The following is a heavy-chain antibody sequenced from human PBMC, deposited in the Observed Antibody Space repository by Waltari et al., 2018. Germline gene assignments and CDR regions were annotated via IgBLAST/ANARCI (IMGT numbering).Heavy chain of an antibody. V-gene: IGHV4-39*02. J-gene: IGHJ4*02. D-gene: IGHD3-16*01. CDR2: IYYSGST. CDR3: ARPNSSTLGGGFDY. Sequence: QLQLQESGPGLVKPSETLSLTCIVSGDSIDRSGYYWGWIRRPPGKGLAWIGSIYYSGSTFYDPSLKSRVTISVDTSKNHFSLKLSSVTAADTAVYYCARPNSSTLGGGFDYWGQGTLVTVSS. CDR1: GDSIDRSGYY.